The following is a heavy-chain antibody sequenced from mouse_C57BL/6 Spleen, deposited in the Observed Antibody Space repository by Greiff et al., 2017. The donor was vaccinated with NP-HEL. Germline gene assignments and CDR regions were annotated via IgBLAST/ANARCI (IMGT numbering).Heavy chain of an antibody. J-gene: IGHJ1*03. V-gene: IGHV1-55*01. CDR2: IYPGSGST. Sequence: QVQLKQPGAELVKPGASVKMSCKASGYTFTSYWITWVKQRPGQGLEWIGDIYPGSGSTNYNEKFKSKATLTVDTSSSTAYMQLSSLTSEDSAVYYCARGDGYSWYFDVWGTGTTVTVSS. CDR3: ARGDGYSWYFDV. D-gene: IGHD2-3*01. CDR1: GYTFTSYW.